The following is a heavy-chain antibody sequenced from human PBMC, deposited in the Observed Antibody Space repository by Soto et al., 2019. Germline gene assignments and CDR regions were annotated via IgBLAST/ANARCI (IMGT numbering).Heavy chain of an antibody. D-gene: IGHD3-9*01. Sequence: PGGSLRLSCAASGFTFSSYSMNWVRQAPGKGLEWVSYISSSSSTIYYADSVKGRFTISRDNAKNSLYLQMNSLRAEDTAVYYCARAYYDILTGYYSAYYYYYIAVWGKGTTVTVSS. CDR3: ARAYYDILTGYYSAYYYYYIAV. CDR2: ISSSSSTI. CDR1: GFTFSSYS. J-gene: IGHJ6*03. V-gene: IGHV3-48*01.